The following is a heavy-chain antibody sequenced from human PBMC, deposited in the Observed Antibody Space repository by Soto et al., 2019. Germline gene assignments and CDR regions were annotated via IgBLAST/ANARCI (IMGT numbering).Heavy chain of an antibody. CDR3: ARVRVGRGIRSNTMDG. Sequence: GGSLNLSCAAPGFTFCSFGLPWVPQAPGKGLEWVAAISYDGGNHFYANSVKGRFTISRDNSKSTLNLQMNSLRAEDTAVYYCARVRVGRGIRSNTMDGWGQGTTVTVSS. J-gene: IGHJ6*02. V-gene: IGHV3-30*03. CDR1: GFTFCSFG. D-gene: IGHD3-16*01. CDR2: ISYDGGNH.